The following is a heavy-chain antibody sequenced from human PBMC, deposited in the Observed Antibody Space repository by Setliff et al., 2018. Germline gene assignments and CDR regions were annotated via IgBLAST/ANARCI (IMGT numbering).Heavy chain of an antibody. V-gene: IGHV5-51*01. CDR3: ARDSNYEGAYDY. CDR1: GFRFTSHW. Sequence: GESLKISCQGSGFRFTSHWIGWVRQMPGEGLEWMGVIYPGDSDTRYSPSFQGQVTISADKSINTAYLQWSSLKAADTAMYYCARDSNYEGAYDYWGQGTLVTVSS. J-gene: IGHJ4*02. D-gene: IGHD4-4*01. CDR2: IYPGDSDT.